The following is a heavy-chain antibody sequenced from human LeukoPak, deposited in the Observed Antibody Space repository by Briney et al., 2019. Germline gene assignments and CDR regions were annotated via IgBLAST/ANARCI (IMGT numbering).Heavy chain of an antibody. Sequence: SVKVSCKASGDSFRNSAISWVRQAPGQGLEWMGGINPLFRTANYALKFQGKVTITADESTSTAYLELSSLRSEDTAVYYCARGGGIFGVLTTAHYYGMDVWGQGTTVTVSS. V-gene: IGHV1-69*13. D-gene: IGHD3-3*01. CDR1: GDSFRNSA. CDR2: INPLFRTA. J-gene: IGHJ6*02. CDR3: ARGGGIFGVLTTAHYYGMDV.